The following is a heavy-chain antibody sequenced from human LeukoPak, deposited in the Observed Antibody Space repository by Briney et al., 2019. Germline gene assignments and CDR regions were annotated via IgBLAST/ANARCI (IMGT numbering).Heavy chain of an antibody. J-gene: IGHJ4*02. CDR2: ISGYNGNT. V-gene: IGHV1-18*01. CDR3: ARSLNYYSGNYQLYDY. CDR1: GYTFTNYG. D-gene: IGHD1-26*01. Sequence: ASVTVSFKASGYTFTNYGISWVRQAPGQGLEWMGWISGYNGNTKYAQKFQGRVTMTTDTSTTTAYIELRSLRSDDTAVYYCARSLNYYSGNYQLYDYWGQGTLVTVSS.